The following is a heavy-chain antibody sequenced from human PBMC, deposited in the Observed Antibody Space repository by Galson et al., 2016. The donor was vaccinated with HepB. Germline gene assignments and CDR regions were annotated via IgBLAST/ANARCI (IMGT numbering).Heavy chain of an antibody. CDR2: IYSGGST. CDR3: ARESRMVRGVITYFFDY. V-gene: IGHV3-53*01. J-gene: IGHJ4*02. D-gene: IGHD3-10*01. CDR1: GFTISSYW. Sequence: SLRLSCAASGFTISSYWMTWVRQAPGKGLEWVSVIYSGGSTYYADSVKGRFTISRDNSKNTLSLQMDSLRAEDTAVYYCARESRMVRGVITYFFDYWGQGTLVTVSS.